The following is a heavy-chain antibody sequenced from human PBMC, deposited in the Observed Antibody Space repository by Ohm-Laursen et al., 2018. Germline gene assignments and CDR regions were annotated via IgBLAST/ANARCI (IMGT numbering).Heavy chain of an antibody. J-gene: IGHJ1*01. Sequence: SDTLSLTCAVSGYSISSGYYWGWIRQPPGKGLEWIGSIYHSGSTYYNPSLKSRVTISVDTSKNQFSLKLSSVTAADTAVYYCAREYDSSGYNPFEHWGQGTLVTVSS. D-gene: IGHD3-22*01. CDR2: IYHSGST. CDR3: AREYDSSGYNPFEH. V-gene: IGHV4-38-2*02. CDR1: GYSISSGYY.